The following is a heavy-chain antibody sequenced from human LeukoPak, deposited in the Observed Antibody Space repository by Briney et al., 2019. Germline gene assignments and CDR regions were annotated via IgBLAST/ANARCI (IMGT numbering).Heavy chain of an antibody. V-gene: IGHV4-59*12. D-gene: IGHD5-12*01. J-gene: IGHJ5*02. CDR1: GGSISSYY. CDR3: ARGRKFGGYDGFDP. Sequence: SETLSLTCTVSGGSISSYYWGWLRQSPGKGLEWIGFVYYSGETYYNPSLRSRVTIFRDTSKNQFSLKMTSFTAADTAVYYCARGRKFGGYDGFDPWGQGTLVTVSS. CDR2: VYYSGET.